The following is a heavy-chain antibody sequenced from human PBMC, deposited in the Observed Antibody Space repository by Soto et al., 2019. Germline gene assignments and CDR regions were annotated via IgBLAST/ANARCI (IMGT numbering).Heavy chain of an antibody. D-gene: IGHD3-10*01. Sequence: SETLSLTCTVSGGSISSYYWSWIRQPPGKGLEWIGYIYYSGSTNYNPSLKSRVTISVDTSKNQFSLKLSSVTAADTAVYYCERVLFWLGQLLSPLMDVWGKAITVTVS. J-gene: IGHJ6*03. CDR1: GGSISSYY. V-gene: IGHV4-59*01. CDR2: IYYSGST. CDR3: ERVLFWLGQLLSPLMDV.